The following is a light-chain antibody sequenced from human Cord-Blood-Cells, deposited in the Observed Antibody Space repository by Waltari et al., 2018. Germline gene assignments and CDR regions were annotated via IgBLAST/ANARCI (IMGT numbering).Light chain of an antibody. J-gene: IGLJ2*01. CDR2: EGS. CDR3: CSYAGSSTVV. V-gene: IGLV2-23*01. Sequence: QSALTQPASVSGSPGQSITLSCTGTSRDVGSYNLFSWYHQHPGKAPQLMISEGSKRPSGVSNRFSGSKSGNTASLTISGLQAEDEADYYCCSYAGSSTVVFGGGTKLTVL. CDR1: SRDVGSYNL.